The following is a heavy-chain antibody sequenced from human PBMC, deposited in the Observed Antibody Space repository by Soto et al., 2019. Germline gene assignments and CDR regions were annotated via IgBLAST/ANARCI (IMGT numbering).Heavy chain of an antibody. CDR1: GGSISSGDYY. CDR2: IYYSGST. J-gene: IGHJ6*02. D-gene: IGHD5-12*01. V-gene: IGHV4-30-4*01. CDR3: ARYSGYDSHYYYYGMDV. Sequence: SETLSLTCTVSGGSISSGDYYWSWIRQPPGKGLEWIGYIYYSGSTYYNPSLKSRVTISVDTSKIQFSLKLSSVTAADTAVYYCARYSGYDSHYYYYGMDVWGQGTTVTVSS.